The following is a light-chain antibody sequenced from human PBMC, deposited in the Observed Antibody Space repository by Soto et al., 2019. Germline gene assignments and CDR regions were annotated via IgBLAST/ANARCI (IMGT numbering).Light chain of an antibody. J-gene: IGLJ3*02. CDR2: VNSDVTH. Sequence: QLVLTQSTSASASLVASVNLTCTLSSGHSNYAIAWHQQQPEKGPRYFMNVNSDVTHTKGDGIPDRFSGSSSWADRYLTIASLESEDESDYYCQTWGTGIPVFGVGNKVTV. CDR3: QTWGTGIPV. V-gene: IGLV4-69*02. CDR1: SGHSNYA.